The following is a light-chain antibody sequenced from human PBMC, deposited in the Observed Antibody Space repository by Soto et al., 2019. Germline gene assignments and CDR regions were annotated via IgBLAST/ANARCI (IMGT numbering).Light chain of an antibody. Sequence: QSVLTQPPSVSGSPGESVTISCTGTSSDVGSYNRVSWYQQPPGTAPKLMISEVSNRPSGVPDRFSGSKSGNTASLTISGLQAEDEADYYCSSYTSSSTYVFGTGTKVT. CDR1: SSDVGSYNR. CDR3: SSYTSSSTYV. V-gene: IGLV2-18*02. J-gene: IGLJ1*01. CDR2: EVS.